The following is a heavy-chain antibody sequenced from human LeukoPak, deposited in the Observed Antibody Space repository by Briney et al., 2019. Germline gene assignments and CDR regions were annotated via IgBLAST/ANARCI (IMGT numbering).Heavy chain of an antibody. D-gene: IGHD5-24*01. J-gene: IGHJ1*01. Sequence: GESLKISCKGSGYTFSNYWIGWVRQIPGNGLEYLGIIYPGDSDTKYSPAFEGHITISVDKSITTAYLQWSSLKASDTAMYYCARPDDNAGYILSYWGQGTLVTVSS. CDR3: ARPDDNAGYILSY. V-gene: IGHV5-51*01. CDR1: GYTFSNYW. CDR2: IYPGDSDT.